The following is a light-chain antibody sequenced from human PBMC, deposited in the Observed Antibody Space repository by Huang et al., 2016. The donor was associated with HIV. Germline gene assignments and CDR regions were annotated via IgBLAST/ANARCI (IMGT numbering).Light chain of an antibody. CDR1: QRIDAY. J-gene: IGKJ2*01. CDR3: QQSYYFPRT. CDR2: ATS. V-gene: IGKV1-39*01. Sequence: DIQMTQSPSSLSASVGDRVTVTCRASQRIDAYLNWYQYKPGRVPKLLIFATSDLQGGVPSRFSGSRSGTTFTLTISSLQPQDFATYFCQQSYYFPRTFGQGTKVEMK.